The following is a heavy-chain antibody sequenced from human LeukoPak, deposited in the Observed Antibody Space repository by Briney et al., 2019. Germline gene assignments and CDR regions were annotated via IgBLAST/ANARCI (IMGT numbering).Heavy chain of an antibody. CDR3: ARGKRLGGYDRPFDY. CDR2: IIPIFGTA. Sequence: SVKVSCKASGGTFSSCAISWVRQAPGQGLEWMGGIIPIFGTANYAQKFQGRVTITADESTSTAYMELSSLRSEDTAVYYCARGKRLGGYDRPFDYWGQGTLVTVSS. D-gene: IGHD5-12*01. V-gene: IGHV1-69*13. CDR1: GGTFSSCA. J-gene: IGHJ4*02.